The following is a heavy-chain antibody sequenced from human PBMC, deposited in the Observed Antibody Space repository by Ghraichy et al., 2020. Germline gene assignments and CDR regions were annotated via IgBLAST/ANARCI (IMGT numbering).Heavy chain of an antibody. CDR3: ARGGGETYYYGSGSYYQELDY. V-gene: IGHV1-18*01. CDR1: GYTFTSYG. J-gene: IGHJ4*02. D-gene: IGHD3-10*01. Sequence: ASVKVSCKASGYTFTSYGISWVRQAPGQGLEWMGWISAYNGNTNYAQKLQGRVTMTTDTSTSTAYMELRSLRSDATAVYYCARGGGETYYYGSGSYYQELDYWGQGTLVTVSS. CDR2: ISAYNGNT.